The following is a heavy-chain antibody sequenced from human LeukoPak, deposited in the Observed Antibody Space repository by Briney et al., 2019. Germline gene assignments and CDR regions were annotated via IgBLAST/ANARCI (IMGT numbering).Heavy chain of an antibody. Sequence: SETLSLTCTVSGGSISSGDYYWSWIRQPPGKGLEWMEYIYYSGSTYYNPSLKSRVTISVDTSKNQFSLKLSSVTAADTAVYYCAHGNILTGLGIDYWGQGTLVTVSS. CDR3: AHGNILTGLGIDY. J-gene: IGHJ4*02. V-gene: IGHV4-30-4*01. D-gene: IGHD3-9*01. CDR1: GGSISSGDYY. CDR2: IYYSGST.